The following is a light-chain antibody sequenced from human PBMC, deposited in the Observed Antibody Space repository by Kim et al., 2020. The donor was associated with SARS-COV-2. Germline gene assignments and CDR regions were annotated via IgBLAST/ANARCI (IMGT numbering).Light chain of an antibody. Sequence: VSPGQTASITCSGDKLGDKYACWYQQKTGQSPVLVIYQDTKRPSGIPERFSGSNSGNTATLTISGTQAMDEADYYCQAWDSSTKVFGTGTKVTVL. J-gene: IGLJ1*01. CDR3: QAWDSSTKV. CDR2: QDT. V-gene: IGLV3-1*01. CDR1: KLGDKY.